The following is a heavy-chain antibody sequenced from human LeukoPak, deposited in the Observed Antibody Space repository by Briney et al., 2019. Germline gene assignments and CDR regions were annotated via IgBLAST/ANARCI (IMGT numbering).Heavy chain of an antibody. V-gene: IGHV3-23*01. CDR2: ISGSGGST. CDR3: AKAWAGYYYYMDV. CDR1: GFTFSSYA. J-gene: IGHJ6*03. Sequence: GGSLRLSCAASGFTFSSYAMSWVRRAPGKGLEWVSAISGSGGSTYYADSVKGRFTISRDNSKNTLYLQMNSLRAEDTAVYYCAKAWAGYYYYMDVWGKGTMVTVSS. D-gene: IGHD1-26*01.